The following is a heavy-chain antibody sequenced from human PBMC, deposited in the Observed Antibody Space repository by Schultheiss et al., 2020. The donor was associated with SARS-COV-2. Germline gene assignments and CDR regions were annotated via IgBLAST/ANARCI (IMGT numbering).Heavy chain of an antibody. V-gene: IGHV1-69*04. CDR3: ARGVGFDLKVAFDI. CDR1: GGTFSSYA. D-gene: IGHD3-9*01. CDR2: IIPILGIA. J-gene: IGHJ3*02. Sequence: KISCKASGGTFSSYAISWVRQAPGQGLEWMGRIIPILGIANYAQKFQGRVTITADKSTSTAYMELSSLRSEDTAVYYCARGVGFDLKVAFDIWGQGTMVTVSS.